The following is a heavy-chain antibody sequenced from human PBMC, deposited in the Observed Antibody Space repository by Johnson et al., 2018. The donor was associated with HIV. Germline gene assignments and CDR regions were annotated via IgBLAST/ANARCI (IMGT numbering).Heavy chain of an antibody. CDR1: GFTFSSYG. CDR2: ISYDGGNK. CDR3: AKAYSVAELRDAFDI. J-gene: IGHJ3*02. D-gene: IGHD6-19*01. V-gene: IGHV3-30*18. Sequence: QVQLVESGGGVVQPGRSLRLSCVASGFTFSSYGIHWVRQAPGKGLEWVAVISYDGGNKYYADSVKGLFSISRDNSNNTVYLHVNSLTGEDTAVYFCAKAYSVAELRDAFDIWGQGTMVTVSS.